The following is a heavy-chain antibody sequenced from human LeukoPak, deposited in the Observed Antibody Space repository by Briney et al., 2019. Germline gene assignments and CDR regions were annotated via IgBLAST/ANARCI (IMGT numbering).Heavy chain of an antibody. V-gene: IGHV3-21*01. D-gene: IGHD6-13*01. Sequence: GGSLRLSCAASGCTFSSYSMNWVRQAPGKGLGWVSSISSSSSYIYYADSVKGRFTISRDNAKNSLYLQMNSLRAEDPAVYYCARAGGIAQPYWGQGTLVTVSS. CDR1: GCTFSSYS. J-gene: IGHJ4*02. CDR2: ISSSSSYI. CDR3: ARAGGIAQPY.